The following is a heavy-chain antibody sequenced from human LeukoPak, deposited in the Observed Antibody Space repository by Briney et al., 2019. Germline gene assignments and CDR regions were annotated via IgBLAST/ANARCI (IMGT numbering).Heavy chain of an antibody. CDR1: GGTFSSYA. CDR3: ARVNWQVTQRTITGTTGEFDY. J-gene: IGHJ4*02. D-gene: IGHD1-7*01. CDR2: IIPIFGTA. Sequence: SVKVSCKASGGTFSSYAISWVRQAPGQGLEWMGGIIPIFGTANYAQKFQGRVTITADESTSTAYTELSSLRSEDTAVYYCARVNWQVTQRTITGTTGEFDYWGQGTLVTVSS. V-gene: IGHV1-69*01.